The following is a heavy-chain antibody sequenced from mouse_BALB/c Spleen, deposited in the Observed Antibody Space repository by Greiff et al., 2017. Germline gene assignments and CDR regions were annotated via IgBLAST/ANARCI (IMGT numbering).Heavy chain of an antibody. CDR3: VRNHYYGSTHWYFDV. D-gene: IGHD1-1*01. J-gene: IGHJ1*01. CDR2: IWGDGST. CDR1: GFSLTGYG. Sequence: VKLVESGPGLVAPSQSLSITCTVSGFSLTGYGVNWVRQPPGKGLEWLGTIWGDGSTDYTSALKSRVSISKDNSKSNVFLKMNSLQTDDTARYYCVRNHYYGSTHWYFDVWGAGTTVTVSS. V-gene: IGHV2-6-7*01.